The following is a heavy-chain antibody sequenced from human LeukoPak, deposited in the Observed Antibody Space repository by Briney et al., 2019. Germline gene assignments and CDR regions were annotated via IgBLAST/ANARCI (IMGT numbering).Heavy chain of an antibody. CDR1: GGSFSGYY. D-gene: IGHD3-22*01. CDR2: INHSGST. CDR3: ARVSHDNRGSAGYYFDY. V-gene: IGHV4-34*01. Sequence: SETLSLTCAVYGGSFSGYYWSWIRQPPGKGLEWIGEINHSGSTNYNPSLKSRVTISVDTSKDQFSLKLSSVTAADTAVYYCARVSHDNRGSAGYYFDYWGQGTLVTVSS. J-gene: IGHJ4*02.